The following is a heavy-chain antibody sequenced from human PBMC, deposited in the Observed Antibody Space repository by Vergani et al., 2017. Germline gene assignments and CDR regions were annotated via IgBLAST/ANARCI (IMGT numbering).Heavy chain of an antibody. CDR3: ARGSYYYDISGYYFDY. D-gene: IGHD3-22*01. Sequence: QVQLVQSGAEVKKPGSSVKVSCKASGGTFSSYAISWVRQAPGQGLEWMGGIIPIFGTANYAQKFQGRVTITADESTSTAYMELSSLRSEDTAVYYCARGSYYYDISGYYFDYWGQGTLVTVSS. CDR1: GGTFSSYA. V-gene: IGHV1-69*12. J-gene: IGHJ4*02. CDR2: IIPIFGTA.